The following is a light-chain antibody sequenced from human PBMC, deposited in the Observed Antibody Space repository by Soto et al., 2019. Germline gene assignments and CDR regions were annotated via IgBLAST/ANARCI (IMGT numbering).Light chain of an antibody. Sequence: DIQMTQSPSSLSASVGDRVTIACRASQSIASYLSWYQQKPGKAPKLLIYAASTLQAGVPSRFSGSGSGTDFTLTISSLQPEDFAIYYCQQSYRTLLKFGHGTKVEI. CDR3: QQSYRTLLK. V-gene: IGKV1-39*01. CDR2: AAS. J-gene: IGKJ1*01. CDR1: QSIASY.